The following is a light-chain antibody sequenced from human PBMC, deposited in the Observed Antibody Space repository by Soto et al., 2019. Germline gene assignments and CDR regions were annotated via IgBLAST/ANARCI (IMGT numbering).Light chain of an antibody. CDR3: QQYGSFPTWT. J-gene: IGKJ1*01. V-gene: IGKV3-20*01. CDR1: QSVSSSY. Sequence: EIVLTQSPGTLSLSPGERATLSCRASQSVSSSYLAWYQQKPGQAPRLLIYGASSRATGIPERFSGSGSGTDFTLTISRLEPEDFEVYYCQQYGSFPTWTFGQGTKVEIK. CDR2: GAS.